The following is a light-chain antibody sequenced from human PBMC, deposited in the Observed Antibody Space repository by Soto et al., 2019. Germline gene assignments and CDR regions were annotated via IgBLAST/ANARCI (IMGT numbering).Light chain of an antibody. CDR3: QQYYSLTWT. CDR1: QDISIY. J-gene: IGKJ1*01. Sequence: DIQMTHSPSSLSASVGDRVTITCLASQDISIYLNWYQQKLGKAPKLLIYDTSTLGAGVPARFSGSGSGTVFTLTINSLQPEDLATYYCQQYYSLTWTFGQGTRVEVK. V-gene: IGKV1-33*01. CDR2: DTS.